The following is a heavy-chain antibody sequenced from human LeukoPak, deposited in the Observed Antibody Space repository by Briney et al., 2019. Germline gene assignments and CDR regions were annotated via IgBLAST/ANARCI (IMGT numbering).Heavy chain of an antibody. CDR3: ARDSDLSYYYDSSGYYYGNAFDI. D-gene: IGHD3-22*01. Sequence: GGSLRLSCGACIFPFSIYAMHGVRQARGKGVEWVAVISYEGSNKYYADSVKGRFTISRDNSKNTLYLQMNSLRAEDTAVYYCARDSDLSYYYDSSGYYYGNAFDIWGQGTMVTVSS. V-gene: IGHV3-30-3*01. CDR1: IFPFSIYA. J-gene: IGHJ3*02. CDR2: ISYEGSNK.